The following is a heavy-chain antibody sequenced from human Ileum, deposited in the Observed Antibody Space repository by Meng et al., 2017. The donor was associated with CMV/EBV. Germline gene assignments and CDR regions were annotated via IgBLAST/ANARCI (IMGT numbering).Heavy chain of an antibody. Sequence: LEGSGPGLGKPSEALSLTCSFSGEPISSYYWSWIRQPAGKGLEWIGRIYSNGNNNYNPSLESRVTMSVDTSKNHFSLKLNSVTAADTAVYYCARGTKYGSGNWFDPWGQGTLVTVSS. J-gene: IGHJ5*02. CDR2: IYSNGNN. D-gene: IGHD3-10*01. CDR1: GEPISSYY. CDR3: ARGTKYGSGNWFDP. V-gene: IGHV4-4*07.